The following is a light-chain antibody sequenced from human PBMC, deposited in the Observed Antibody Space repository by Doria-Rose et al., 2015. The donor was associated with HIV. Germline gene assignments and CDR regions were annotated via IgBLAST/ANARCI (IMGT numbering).Light chain of an antibody. V-gene: IGKV1-5*03. CDR3: QHFDKYFSWT. CDR1: QSISNW. Sequence: DIQLTQSPSTLSASVGDRVTITCRASQSISNWFAWYQQKPGQAPKLLIYKASTLQSGVPSRFRGSGSGTEFTLTINSLQPDDFATYYCQHFDKYFSWTFGHGTKVDIK. J-gene: IGKJ1*01. CDR2: KAS.